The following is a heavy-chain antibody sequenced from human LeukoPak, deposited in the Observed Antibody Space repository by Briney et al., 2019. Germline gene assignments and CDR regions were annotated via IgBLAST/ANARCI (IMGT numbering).Heavy chain of an antibody. V-gene: IGHV3-21*01. CDR3: ARDPLRYLRVGHYDY. J-gene: IGHJ4*02. CDR2: IDYDSSHI. CDR1: GFTFSTSA. Sequence: PGGSLRLSCAVSGFTFSTSAMNWVRQAPGKGLEWVSSIDYDSSHIYYAASVRGRFTISRDNARNSVSLQMNSLRVEDTAVYYCARDPLRYLRVGHYDYWGQGTLVAVSS. D-gene: IGHD3-9*01.